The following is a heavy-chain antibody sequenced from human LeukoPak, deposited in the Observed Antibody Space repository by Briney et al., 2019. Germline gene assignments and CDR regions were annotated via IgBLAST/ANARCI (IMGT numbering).Heavy chain of an antibody. CDR2: ISGSGSTT. J-gene: IGHJ4*02. CDR3: ASCSSTNCY. Sequence: GGSLRLSCAASGFTFRSYAMTWVRQAPGKGLEWVSGISGSGSTTYYADSVKGRFTNSRDNSKNTLYLQMNSLRAEDTAVYYCASCSSTNCYWGQGTLVTVSS. CDR1: GFTFRSYA. D-gene: IGHD2-2*01. V-gene: IGHV3-23*01.